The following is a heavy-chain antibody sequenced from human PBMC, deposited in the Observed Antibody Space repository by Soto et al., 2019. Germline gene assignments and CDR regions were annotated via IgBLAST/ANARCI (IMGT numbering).Heavy chain of an antibody. J-gene: IGHJ6*02. CDR3: AKDPPSIFLVVAATYYYYYYGMDV. CDR1: GFAFSSYG. V-gene: IGHV3-30*18. Sequence: GGSLRLSCAASGFAFSSYGMHWVRQAPAKGLEWVAVISYDGSNKYYADSVKGRFTISSDNSKNTLYLQMNSLRAEDTAVYYCAKDPPSIFLVVAATYYYYYYGMDVWGQGTTVTVSS. CDR2: ISYDGSNK. D-gene: IGHD2-15*01.